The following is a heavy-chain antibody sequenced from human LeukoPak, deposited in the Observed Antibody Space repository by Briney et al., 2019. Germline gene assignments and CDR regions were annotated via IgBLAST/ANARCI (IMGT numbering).Heavy chain of an antibody. D-gene: IGHD6-19*01. CDR2: AYYSGST. J-gene: IGHJ5*02. CDR1: DGSISNYY. Sequence: KPSETLSLTCSVFDGSISNYYWSWIRQPPGKGLEWIGYAYYSGSTTYSPSLESRVTISVDTSKNQFSPKLTAVTAADTAVYYCARNSAVATSRSWFDPWGQGTLVTVSS. V-gene: IGHV4-59*08. CDR3: ARNSAVATSRSWFDP.